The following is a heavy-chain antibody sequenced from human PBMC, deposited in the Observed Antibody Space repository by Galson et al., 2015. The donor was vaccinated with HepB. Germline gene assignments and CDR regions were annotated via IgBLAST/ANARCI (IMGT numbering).Heavy chain of an antibody. V-gene: IGHV1-18*04. D-gene: IGHD2-15*01. Sequence: SVKVSCKASGYTFTSYGISWVRQAPGQGLEWMGWISAYNGNTNYAQKLQGRVTMTTDTSTSTAYMELRSLRSDDTAVYYCARVNPAHCSGGSCYSISRVDPWGQGTLVTVSS. CDR3: ARVNPAHCSGGSCYSISRVDP. CDR1: GYTFTSYG. J-gene: IGHJ5*02. CDR2: ISAYNGNT.